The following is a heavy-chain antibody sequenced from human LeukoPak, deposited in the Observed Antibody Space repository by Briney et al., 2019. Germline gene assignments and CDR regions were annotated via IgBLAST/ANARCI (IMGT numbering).Heavy chain of an antibody. CDR3: ARGGYSSSWESPGDY. CDR1: GGSISSGGYY. Sequence: SETLSLTCTVSGGSISSGGYYWSWIRQHPGKGLEWIGYIYYSGSTYYNPSLKSRVTISVDTSKNQFSLKLSSVTAADTAVYYCARGGYSSSWESPGDYWGQGTLVTVSS. D-gene: IGHD6-13*01. J-gene: IGHJ4*02. V-gene: IGHV4-31*03. CDR2: IYYSGST.